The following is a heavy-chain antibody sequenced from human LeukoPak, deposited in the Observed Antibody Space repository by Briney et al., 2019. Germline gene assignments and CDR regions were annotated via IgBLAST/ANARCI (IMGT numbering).Heavy chain of an antibody. CDR3: ARAPEWLPLDY. J-gene: IGHJ4*02. CDR2: INPSGGST. Sequence: ASVKVSCKASGYTFSRYYMHWVRQAPGQGLEWMGIINPSGGSTSYAQRFRGRVTMTSDTSTNTVYMELSSLRSEDTAVYYCARAPEWLPLDYWGQGTLVTVSS. V-gene: IGHV1-46*01. CDR1: GYTFSRYY. D-gene: IGHD3-3*01.